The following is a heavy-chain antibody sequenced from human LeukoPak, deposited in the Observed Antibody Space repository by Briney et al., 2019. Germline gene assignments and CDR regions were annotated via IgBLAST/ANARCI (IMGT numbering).Heavy chain of an antibody. CDR1: GGSISSDSYY. Sequence: SETLSLTCTVSGGSISSDSYYWSWIRQPAGKGLEWIGRINTSGRTNYNPSLESRVTISIDTSKNQFSLKLSSVTAADTAVYYCARVSYTYFDYWGQGTLVTVSS. CDR3: ARVSYTYFDY. D-gene: IGHD2-2*02. CDR2: INTSGRT. J-gene: IGHJ4*02. V-gene: IGHV4-61*02.